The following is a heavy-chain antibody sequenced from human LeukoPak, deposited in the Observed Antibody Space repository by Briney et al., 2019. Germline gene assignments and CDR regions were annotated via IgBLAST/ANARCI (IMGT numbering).Heavy chain of an antibody. CDR1: GGSISSYY. Sequence: SETLSLTCTVSGGSISSYYWSWIRQPPGKGLEWIGYIYYSGSTNYNPSLKSRVTISVDTSKNQFSLKLSSVTSADTAVYYCARKGTTIFGVVDNWFDPWGQGTLVTVSS. J-gene: IGHJ5*02. V-gene: IGHV4-59*12. D-gene: IGHD3-3*01. CDR3: ARKGTTIFGVVDNWFDP. CDR2: IYYSGST.